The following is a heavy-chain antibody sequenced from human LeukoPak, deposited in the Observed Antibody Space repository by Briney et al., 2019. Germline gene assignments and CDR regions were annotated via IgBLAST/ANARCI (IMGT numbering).Heavy chain of an antibody. CDR3: AKSPGYCSSTSCYRSSGYYYYMDV. V-gene: IGHV3-30*02. CDR1: GFTFSSYG. J-gene: IGHJ6*03. Sequence: GGSLRLSCAASGFTFSSYGMHWVRQAPGKGLEWVAFIRYDGSNKYYADSVKGRFTISRDNSKNTLYLQMNSLRAEDTAVYYCAKSPGYCSSTSCYRSSGYYYYMDVWGKGATVTVSS. CDR2: IRYDGSNK. D-gene: IGHD2-2*01.